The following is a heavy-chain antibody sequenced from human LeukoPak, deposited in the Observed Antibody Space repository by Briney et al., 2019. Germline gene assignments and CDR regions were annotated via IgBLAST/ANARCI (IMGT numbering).Heavy chain of an antibody. CDR1: GGTFSSYA. CDR2: INPNSGGT. J-gene: IGHJ4*02. D-gene: IGHD5-18*01. Sequence: LGASVKVSCKASGGTFSSYAISWVRQAPGQGLEWMGWINPNSGGTNYAQKFQGRVTMTRDTSISTAYMELSRLRSDDTAVYYCARGTAMVFFDYWGQGTLVTISS. CDR3: ARGTAMVFFDY. V-gene: IGHV1-2*03.